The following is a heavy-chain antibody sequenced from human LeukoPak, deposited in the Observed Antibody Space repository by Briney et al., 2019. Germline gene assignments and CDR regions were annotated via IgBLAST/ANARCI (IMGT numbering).Heavy chain of an antibody. V-gene: IGHV3-30-3*01. J-gene: IGHJ4*02. D-gene: IGHD5-18*01. CDR1: GFTFNSYA. Sequence: GGSLRLSCVASGFTFNSYAMSWVRQAPGQGLEWVAVISYDGSNKYYADSVKGRFTISRDNSKNTLYLQMNSLRAEDTAVYYCARDFTAMVCPWRCPRYHFPGDWGQGTLVTVSS. CDR3: ARDFTAMVCPWRCPRYHFPGD. CDR2: ISYDGSNK.